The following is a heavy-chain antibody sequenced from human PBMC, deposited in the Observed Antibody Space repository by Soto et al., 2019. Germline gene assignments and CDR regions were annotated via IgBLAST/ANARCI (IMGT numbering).Heavy chain of an antibody. Sequence: QVQLQESGPGLVKPSETLSLTCTVSADSISNYYWSWIRQPPGKGLEWIGYIYYSGSTHYNPSLKSRVPIPVDTSKNQFSLKLSSVTAADTAVYYCARHLWVGSSWYLGALDIWGQGTMVTVSS. D-gene: IGHD6-13*01. CDR1: ADSISNYY. V-gene: IGHV4-59*08. J-gene: IGHJ3*02. CDR3: ARHLWVGSSWYLGALDI. CDR2: IYYSGST.